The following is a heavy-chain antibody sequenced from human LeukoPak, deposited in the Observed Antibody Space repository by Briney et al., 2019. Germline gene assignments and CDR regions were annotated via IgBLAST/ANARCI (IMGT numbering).Heavy chain of an antibody. J-gene: IGHJ4*02. D-gene: IGHD5-12*01. CDR1: GFTFSNAW. Sequence: GGSLRLSCAASGFTFSNAWMTWVRQAPGKGLEWVGRIKSKTDGGTTDHAAPVKGRFTISRDHSKNTLYLQMNSLKTEDTAVYYCTTNRGYSGYDYDYWGQGTLVTVSS. CDR3: TTNRGYSGYDYDY. CDR2: IKSKTDGGTT. V-gene: IGHV3-15*01.